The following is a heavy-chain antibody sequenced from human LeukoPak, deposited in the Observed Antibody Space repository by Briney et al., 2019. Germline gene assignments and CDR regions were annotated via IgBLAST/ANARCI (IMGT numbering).Heavy chain of an antibody. D-gene: IGHD2-15*01. V-gene: IGHV6-1*01. Sequence: SQTLSLTCAISGXSVSSNSSAWNWIRQSPSRGLEWLGRTYYRSEWYNDYAVSVKSRITINPDTSKNQFSLQLNSVTPEDTAVYYCARDLRRLYSFDYWGQGTLVTVSS. CDR2: TYYRSEWYN. CDR1: GXSVSSNSSA. J-gene: IGHJ4*02. CDR3: ARDLRRLYSFDY.